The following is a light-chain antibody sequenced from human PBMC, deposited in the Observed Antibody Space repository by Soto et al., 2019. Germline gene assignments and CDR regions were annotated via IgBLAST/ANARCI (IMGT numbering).Light chain of an antibody. Sequence: QSVLTQPPSVSGAPGQRVTISCTGSSSNIGAGYDVHWYQQLPGTAPKLLIYGNSNRPSGVPDRFSGSKSGTSASLAITGLQAEDEAYYYCQSYYSSLRGHVVFGGGTKLTVL. CDR3: QSYYSSLRGHVV. V-gene: IGLV1-40*01. CDR1: SSNIGAGYD. J-gene: IGLJ2*01. CDR2: GNS.